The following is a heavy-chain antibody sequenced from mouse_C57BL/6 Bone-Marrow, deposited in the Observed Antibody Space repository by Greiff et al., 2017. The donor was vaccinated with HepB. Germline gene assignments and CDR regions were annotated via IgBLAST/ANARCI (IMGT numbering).Heavy chain of an antibody. V-gene: IGHV5-4*01. J-gene: IGHJ4*01. CDR1: GFTLSSYA. CDR2: ISDGGSYT. CDR3: ASPHETHRMDY. Sequence: EVQGVESGGGLVKPGGSLKLSCAASGFTLSSYAMSWVRQTPEKRLEWVATISDGGSYTYYPDNVKGRFTISRDNAKNNLYLQMSHLKSEDTAMYYCASPHETHRMDYWGQGTSVTVSS.